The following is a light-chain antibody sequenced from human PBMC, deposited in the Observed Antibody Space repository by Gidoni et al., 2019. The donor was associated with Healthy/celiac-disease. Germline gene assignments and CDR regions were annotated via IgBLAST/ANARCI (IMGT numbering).Light chain of an antibody. V-gene: IGKV1-12*01. CDR2: AAS. J-gene: IGKJ4*01. Sequence: DIQMTQSSSSVSASVGDKVTITCRAIQGISRCLAWYQQKQGKAPKLLIYAASSLQSGVQSRFSGRGSGTDFTLTISSMKPEDFANYYCQQDNSFPLTFGGGTKVEIK. CDR1: QGISRC. CDR3: QQDNSFPLT.